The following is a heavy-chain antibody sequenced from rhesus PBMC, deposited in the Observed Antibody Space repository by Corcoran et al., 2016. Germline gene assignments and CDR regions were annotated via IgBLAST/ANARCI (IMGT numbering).Heavy chain of an antibody. CDR2: ISYIGKTI. D-gene: IGHD5-12*01. J-gene: IGHJ4*01. CDR3: TRGGYSYSPSSHFDY. Sequence: EVQLVESGGGLVQPGGSLRLSCAASGFTFSSYDMSWVRQAPGKGLEWVSYISYIGKTIYYADSVNGRFPISRDNAKNSLSLQMSSLRAEDTAVYYCTRGGYSYSPSSHFDYWGQGVLVTVSS. V-gene: IGHV3-136*01. CDR1: GFTFSSYD.